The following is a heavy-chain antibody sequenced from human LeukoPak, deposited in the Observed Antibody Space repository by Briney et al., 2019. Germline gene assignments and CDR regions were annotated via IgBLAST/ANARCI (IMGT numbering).Heavy chain of an antibody. Sequence: ASVKVSCKASGYTFTGYYMHWVRQAPGQGLEWMGWINPNSGGTNYAQKFQGWVTMNRDTSISTAYMELSRLRSDDTAVYYCARDIAAAVHYYGMDVWGKGTTVTVSS. CDR1: GYTFTGYY. D-gene: IGHD6-13*01. V-gene: IGHV1-2*04. CDR3: ARDIAAAVHYYGMDV. CDR2: INPNSGGT. J-gene: IGHJ6*04.